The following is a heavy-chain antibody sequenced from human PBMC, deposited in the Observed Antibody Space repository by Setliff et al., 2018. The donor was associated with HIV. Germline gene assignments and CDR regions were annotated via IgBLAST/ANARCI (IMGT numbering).Heavy chain of an antibody. J-gene: IGHJ4*02. CDR2: IKEDGSER. Sequence: GGSLRLSCAASGFSFSSHWMSWVRQAPGKGLEWVANIKEDGSERYYVESVKGRFIVSRDNARNSLHLQMNSLRVEDTAVYYCARVYYDLLTAEAANFDYWGQGTLVTVSS. CDR3: ARVYYDLLTAEAANFDY. V-gene: IGHV3-7*04. D-gene: IGHD3-9*01. CDR1: GFSFSSHW.